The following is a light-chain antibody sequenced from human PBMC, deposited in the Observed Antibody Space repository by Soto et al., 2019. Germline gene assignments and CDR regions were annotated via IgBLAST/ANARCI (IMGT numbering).Light chain of an antibody. CDR2: DAS. V-gene: IGKV1-5*01. J-gene: IGKJ1*01. Sequence: DIQMTQSPSTLSASVGDRVTITCRASQSISSWLAWYQQKPGKAPKLLIYDASTLERGVPSRFSGSGSGTEFTLTSSSLQPDDFATYYCQQYKSFTWTFGQGTKVEIK. CDR3: QQYKSFTWT. CDR1: QSISSW.